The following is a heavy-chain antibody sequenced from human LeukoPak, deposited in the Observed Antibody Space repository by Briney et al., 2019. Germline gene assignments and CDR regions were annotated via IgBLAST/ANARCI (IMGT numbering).Heavy chain of an antibody. CDR1: GYTFTSYY. J-gene: IGHJ3*02. Sequence: GASVKVSCKASGYTFTSYYMHWVRQAPGQGLEWMGLINPSGGSTSYAQKFQGRVTMTRDTSTSTVYMELSSLRSEDTAVYYCARNTETRWFGDSQRGGAFDIWGQGTMVIVSS. V-gene: IGHV1-46*01. D-gene: IGHD3-10*01. CDR2: INPSGGST. CDR3: ARNTETRWFGDSQRGGAFDI.